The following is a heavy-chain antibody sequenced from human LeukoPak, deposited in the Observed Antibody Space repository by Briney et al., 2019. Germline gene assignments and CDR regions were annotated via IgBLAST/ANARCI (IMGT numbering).Heavy chain of an antibody. D-gene: IGHD3-22*01. CDR3: APPLDYYDSSGYHQGGD. Sequence: GGSLRLSCAAYGVTFSSYWMTWVRQAPGKGLEWVANIKQDGSKKNYVDSVKGRFTISRDNAKNSLYLQMNSLRAEDTAVYYCAPPLDYYDSSGYHQGGDWGQGTLVTVSS. J-gene: IGHJ4*02. CDR2: IKQDGSKK. CDR1: GVTFSSYW. V-gene: IGHV3-7*03.